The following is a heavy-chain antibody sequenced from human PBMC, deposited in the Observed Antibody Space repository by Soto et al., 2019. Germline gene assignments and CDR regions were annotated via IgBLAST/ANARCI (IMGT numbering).Heavy chain of an antibody. CDR2: ISYDGSNK. V-gene: IGHV3-30*18. CDR3: AKDIVVVVAARGSWCGACDI. D-gene: IGHD2-15*01. Sequence: QVQLVESGGGVVQPWRSLRLSCAASGFTFSSYGMHWVRQAPGKGLEWVAVISYDGSNKYYADSVKGRFTISRDNSKNTLYLQMNSLRAEDTAVYYCAKDIVVVVAARGSWCGACDIWGQGTMVTVSS. J-gene: IGHJ3*02. CDR1: GFTFSSYG.